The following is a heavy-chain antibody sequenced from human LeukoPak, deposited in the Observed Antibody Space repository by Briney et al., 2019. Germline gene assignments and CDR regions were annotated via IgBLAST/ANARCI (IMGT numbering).Heavy chain of an antibody. CDR2: MYHSGDT. V-gene: IGHV4-38-2*02. Sequence: SENLSLTCTVSGYSVSSGYYWGWIRQPPGKGLEWIGSMYHSGDTYYNPSLKSRVTISVDTSKNQLSLKLSSVTAADTAVYYCARSKAHLSTSWYGTWFDPWGQGTLVTVSS. D-gene: IGHD2-2*01. CDR3: ARSKAHLSTSWYGTWFDP. J-gene: IGHJ5*02. CDR1: GYSVSSGYY.